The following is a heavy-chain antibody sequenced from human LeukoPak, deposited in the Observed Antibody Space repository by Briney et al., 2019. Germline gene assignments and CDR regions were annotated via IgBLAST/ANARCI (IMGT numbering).Heavy chain of an antibody. J-gene: IGHJ4*02. D-gene: IGHD2-2*01. V-gene: IGHV3-23*01. CDR1: GFTFNNYA. CDR2: ISGSGGST. CDR3: AKAGICSETSCLHGLYDY. Sequence: PGGSLRLSCAASGFTFNNYAMSWVRQGPGKGLEWVSAISGSGGSTYYADSVKGRCTISRDTSKNTSYLQMNSLRVEDTAIYYCAKAGICSETSCLHGLYDYWGQGTLVTVFS.